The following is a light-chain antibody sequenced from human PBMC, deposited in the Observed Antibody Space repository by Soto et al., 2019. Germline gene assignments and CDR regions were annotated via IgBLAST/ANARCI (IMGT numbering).Light chain of an antibody. J-gene: IGKJ1*01. CDR1: QSVSNAY. Sequence: EIVLTQSPGTLSLSPRERATLSCRASQSVSNAYLAWYQHKVGQSPRLLISGAYNRAPGIPDRFSGSGSGTDFTLTISRLEPEDFAVYYCQQYAASPRTFGQGTQVAVK. CDR2: GAY. CDR3: QQYAASPRT. V-gene: IGKV3-20*01.